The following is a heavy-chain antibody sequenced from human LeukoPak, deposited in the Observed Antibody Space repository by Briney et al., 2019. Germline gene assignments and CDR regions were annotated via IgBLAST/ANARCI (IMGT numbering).Heavy chain of an antibody. D-gene: IGHD6-19*01. J-gene: IGHJ3*02. CDR3: ARDRYSSGWYGSGAFDI. CDR1: GGSISSYY. CDR2: IYYSGST. Sequence: SETLSLTCTVSGGSISSYYWSWIRQPPGKGLEWIGYIYYSGSTNYNPSLKSRVTISVDTSKNQFSLKLSSVTAVDTAVYYCARDRYSSGWYGSGAFDIWGQGTMVTVSS. V-gene: IGHV4-59*01.